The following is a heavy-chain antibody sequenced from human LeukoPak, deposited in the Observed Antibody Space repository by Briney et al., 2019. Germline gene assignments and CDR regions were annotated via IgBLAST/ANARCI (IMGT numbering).Heavy chain of an antibody. D-gene: IGHD6-13*01. J-gene: IGHJ5*02. CDR2: IYYSGST. V-gene: IGHV4-39*01. CDR1: VGSISSSSYY. Sequence: PSETLSLTCTVSVGSISSSSYYGGWIRHPPGKGLEWIGSIYYSGSTYYNPSLKSRVTISVDTSKNQFSLTLSSVPAAHTAAYHCARLEDSSSWSVWFDPSGQGTLVTAS. CDR3: ARLEDSSSWSVWFDP.